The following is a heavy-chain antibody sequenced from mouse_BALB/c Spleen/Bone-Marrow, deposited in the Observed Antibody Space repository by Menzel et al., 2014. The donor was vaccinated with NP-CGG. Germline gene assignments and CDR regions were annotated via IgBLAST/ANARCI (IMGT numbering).Heavy chain of an antibody. D-gene: IGHD1-2*01. CDR1: GFSLTSYG. CDR3: ARNWGYGYLFYAMDY. Sequence: VHLVESGPGLVQPSQSLSITCTVSGFSLTSYGVHWVRQSPGKGLEWLGVIWSGGSTDYNAAFISRPSISKDNSKSXVFFKMNSLQADDTAIYYCARNWGYGYLFYAMDYWGQGTSVTVSS. J-gene: IGHJ4*01. CDR2: IWSGGST. V-gene: IGHV2-4-1*01.